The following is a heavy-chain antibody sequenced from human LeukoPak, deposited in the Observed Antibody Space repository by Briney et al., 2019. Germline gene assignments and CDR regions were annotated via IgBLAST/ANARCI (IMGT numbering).Heavy chain of an antibody. CDR1: GFSFSD. CDR2: ISGDGYDI. D-gene: IGHD1/OR15-1a*01. Sequence: GGSLRLSCATSGFSFSDMSWIRQAPGKGLQWLSYISGDGYDINYADSVKGRFTVAKDNAKNALYLQMNSLGVEDTAIYYCATKAREAPEWGQGTLVTVSS. CDR3: ATKAREAPE. J-gene: IGHJ4*02. V-gene: IGHV3-11*01.